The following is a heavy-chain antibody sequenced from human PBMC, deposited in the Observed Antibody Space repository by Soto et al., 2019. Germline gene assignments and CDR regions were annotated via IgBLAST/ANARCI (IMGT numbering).Heavy chain of an antibody. V-gene: IGHV3-7*01. CDR3: ASVRGYSGYDSFDY. Sequence: GSLRLYCASSVFTFSSNWMSWVRQAPGKGLEWVANIKQDGSEKYYVDSVKGRFTISRDNAKSSLYLQMNSLRAEDTAVYYCASVRGYSGYDSFDYWGQGTLVTVSS. D-gene: IGHD5-12*01. CDR2: IKQDGSEK. J-gene: IGHJ4*02. CDR1: VFTFSSNW.